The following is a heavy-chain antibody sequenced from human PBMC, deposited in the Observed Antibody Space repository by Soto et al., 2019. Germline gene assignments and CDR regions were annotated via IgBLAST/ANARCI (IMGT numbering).Heavy chain of an antibody. V-gene: IGHV3-30-3*01. CDR2: ISYDGSNK. Sequence: GGSLRLSCAASGFTFSSYAMHWVRQAPGKGLEWVAVISYDGSNKYYADSVKGRFTISRDNSKNTLYLQMNSLRAEDTAVYYCARVEATVGAHAFDIWGQGTMVTVSS. D-gene: IGHD1-26*01. CDR3: ARVEATVGAHAFDI. CDR1: GFTFSSYA. J-gene: IGHJ3*02.